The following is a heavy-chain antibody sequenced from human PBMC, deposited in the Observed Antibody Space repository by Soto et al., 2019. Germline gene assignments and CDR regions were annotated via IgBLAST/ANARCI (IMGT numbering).Heavy chain of an antibody. D-gene: IGHD3-22*01. V-gene: IGHV1-18*01. CDR3: ARDHIITMIAYYHYGMDV. CDR1: GYTFTSYG. CDR2: ISAYNGNT. J-gene: IGHJ6*02. Sequence: ASVKVSCKASGYTFTSYGISWVRQAPGQGLEWMGWISAYNGNTNYAQKLQGRVTMTTDTSTSTAYMELRSLRSDDTAVYYCARDHIITMIAYYHYGMDVWGQGTTVTVS.